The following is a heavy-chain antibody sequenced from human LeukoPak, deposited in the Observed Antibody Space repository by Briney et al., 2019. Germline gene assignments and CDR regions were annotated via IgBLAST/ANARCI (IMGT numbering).Heavy chain of an antibody. J-gene: IGHJ6*02. CDR3: AKGHSSSV. Sequence: GGSLRLSCAASGFTFSSYTMNWVRQAPGKGLEWVAVISYDGSNKYYADSVKGRFTISRDNSKNTLYLQMNSLRPEDTAVYYCAKGHSSSVWGQGTTVTVSS. V-gene: IGHV3-30*18. CDR1: GFTFSSYT. D-gene: IGHD6-6*01. CDR2: ISYDGSNK.